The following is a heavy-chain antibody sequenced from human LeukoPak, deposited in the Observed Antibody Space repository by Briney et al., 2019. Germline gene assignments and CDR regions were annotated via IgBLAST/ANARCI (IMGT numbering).Heavy chain of an antibody. Sequence: SETLSLTCTVSGGSISSYYWSWIRQPPGKGLEWIGYIYYSGSTNYNPSLKSRVTISVDTSKSQFSLKLSSVTAADTAVYYCAILPGDYYDTNDAFDIWGQGPMVTVSS. J-gene: IGHJ3*02. CDR1: GGSISSYY. D-gene: IGHD3-22*01. CDR2: IYYSGST. CDR3: AILPGDYYDTNDAFDI. V-gene: IGHV4-59*08.